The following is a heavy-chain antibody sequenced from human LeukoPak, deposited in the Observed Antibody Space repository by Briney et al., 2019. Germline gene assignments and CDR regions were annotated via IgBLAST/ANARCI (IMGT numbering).Heavy chain of an antibody. D-gene: IGHD5/OR15-5a*01. Sequence: PPETLSLTCTVSGGSISSYYWSWIRQPPGKGLEWIGYIYYSGSTKYNPSLKSRVTISVDTSKNQFSLKLSSVTAADTAVYFCATLVSTRYYFDYWGQGTLVTVSS. CDR2: IYYSGST. CDR1: GGSISSYY. V-gene: IGHV4-59*08. J-gene: IGHJ4*02. CDR3: ATLVSTRYYFDY.